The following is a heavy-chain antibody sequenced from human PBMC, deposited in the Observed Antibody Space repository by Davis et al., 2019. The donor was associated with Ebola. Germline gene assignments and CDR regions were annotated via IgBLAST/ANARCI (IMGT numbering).Heavy chain of an antibody. CDR3: ARVNAVTGYSRFDS. V-gene: IGHV3-21*04. D-gene: IGHD3-9*01. CDR2: ISSTSDI. CDR1: GFPFTSYI. J-gene: IGHJ5*01. Sequence: PGGSLRLSCAASGFPFTSYILSWVRQAPGKGLEWVSSISSTSDIYYRDSVKGRFTISRDNAKNSLYLQMNSLRAEDTALYYCARVNAVTGYSRFDSWGQGTLVTVSS.